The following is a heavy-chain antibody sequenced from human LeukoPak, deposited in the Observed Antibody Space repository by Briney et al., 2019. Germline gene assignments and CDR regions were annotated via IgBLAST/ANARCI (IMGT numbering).Heavy chain of an antibody. J-gene: IGHJ4*02. V-gene: IGHV3-30*03. D-gene: IGHD5-12*01. CDR2: ISSDGNDK. Sequence: GGSLRLSCAASGVTFSIYGMHWVRQAPGKGLEWVALISSDGNDKLYGDSVKGRSTISRDDSKSTLYLQMNSLRAEDTAVYYCTTKVIRGNSGDDYDDWGQGTLVTVSS. CDR1: GVTFSIYG. CDR3: TTKVIRGNSGDDYDD.